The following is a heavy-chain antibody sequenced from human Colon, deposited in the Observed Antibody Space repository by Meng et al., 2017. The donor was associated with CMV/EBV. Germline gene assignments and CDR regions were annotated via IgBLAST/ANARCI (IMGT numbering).Heavy chain of an antibody. J-gene: IGHJ4*02. D-gene: IGHD3-10*01. CDR2: INWNGGST. CDR3: ARDPYYYGSGSYYNDFDY. Sequence: TFDDYGMSWVRQAPGKGLEWVSGINWNGGSTGYADSVKGRFTISRDNAKNSLYLQMNSLRAEDTALYYCARDPYYYGSGSYYNDFDYWGQGTLVTVSS. V-gene: IGHV3-20*03. CDR1: TFDDYG.